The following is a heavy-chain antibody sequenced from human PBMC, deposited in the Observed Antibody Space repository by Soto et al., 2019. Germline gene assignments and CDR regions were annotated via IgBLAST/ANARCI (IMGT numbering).Heavy chain of an antibody. V-gene: IGHV1-18*01. D-gene: IGHD5-18*01. CDR1: GYTFSNYG. CDR2: ISLYSDGT. CDR3: ARVPYRSGLLCYLDY. J-gene: IGHJ4*02. Sequence: ASVKVSCKTSGYTFSNYGITWVRQAPGQPLEWLGWISLYSDGTNYAQKFQGRVSMTTDTSTTTAYMEVSSLRSEDTALYYCARVPYRSGLLCYLDYWGQGTLVTVSS.